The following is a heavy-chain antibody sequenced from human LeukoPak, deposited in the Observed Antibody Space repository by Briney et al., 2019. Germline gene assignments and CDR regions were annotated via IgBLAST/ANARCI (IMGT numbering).Heavy chain of an antibody. CDR1: GGSISSSSYY. V-gene: IGHV4-39*07. J-gene: IGHJ4*02. Sequence: SETLSLTCTVSGGSISSSSYYWGWIRQPPGKGLEWIGSIYYSGSTYYNPSLKSRVTISVDTSKNQFSLKLSSVTAADTAVYYCARVRELPFFDYWGQGTLVTVSS. CDR3: ARVRELPFFDY. D-gene: IGHD1-26*01. CDR2: IYYSGST.